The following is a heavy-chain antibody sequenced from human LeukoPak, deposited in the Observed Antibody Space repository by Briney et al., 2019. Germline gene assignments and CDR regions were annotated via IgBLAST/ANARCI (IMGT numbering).Heavy chain of an antibody. CDR2: IRYDGGNK. J-gene: IGHJ4*02. V-gene: IGHV3-30*02. D-gene: IGHD4-23*01. Sequence: GGSLRLSCAASGFTFSTYGMNWVRQVPGKGLEWVAFIRYDGGNKYYADSVKGRFTISRDNSKNTLYLQMNSLRAEDTAVYYCANYGGNSVDYWGQGTLVTVSS. CDR1: GFTFSTYG. CDR3: ANYGGNSVDY.